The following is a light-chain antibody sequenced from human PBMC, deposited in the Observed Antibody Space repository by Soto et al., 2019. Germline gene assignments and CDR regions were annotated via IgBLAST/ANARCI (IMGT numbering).Light chain of an antibody. CDR2: SSN. Sequence: QSVLTQPPSASGTPGQRVTISCSGSSSNIGINTVNWYQQLPGTAPKLLIYSSNQHPSGVPDRFSGSKSRTSASLAISGLESEAEADYNCEAWDSSLNRLVFGSGTKLTVL. V-gene: IGLV1-44*01. CDR1: SSNIGINT. J-gene: IGLJ1*01. CDR3: EAWDSSLNRLV.